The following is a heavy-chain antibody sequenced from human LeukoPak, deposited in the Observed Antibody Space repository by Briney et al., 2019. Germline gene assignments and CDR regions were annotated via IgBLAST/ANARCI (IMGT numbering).Heavy chain of an antibody. D-gene: IGHD3-10*01. Sequence: SETLSLTCAVYGGSFSGYYWSWIRQPPGKGLEWIGEINHSGSTNYDPSLKSRVTISVDTSKNQFSLELSSVTAADTAVYYCARDAFGEKDYWGQGTLVTVSS. V-gene: IGHV4-34*01. CDR1: GGSFSGYY. CDR3: ARDAFGEKDY. CDR2: INHSGST. J-gene: IGHJ4*02.